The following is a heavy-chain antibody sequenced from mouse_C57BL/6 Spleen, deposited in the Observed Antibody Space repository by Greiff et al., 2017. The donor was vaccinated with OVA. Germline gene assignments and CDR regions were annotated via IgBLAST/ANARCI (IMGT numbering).Heavy chain of an antibody. V-gene: IGHV1-26*01. CDR3: ARGVTTVVADWYFDV. CDR1: GYTFTDYY. CDR2: INPNNGGT. D-gene: IGHD1-1*01. Sequence: VQLKQSGPELVKPGASVKISCKASGYTFTDYYMNWVKQSHGKSLEWIGDINPNNGGTSYNQKFKGKATLTVDKSSSTAYMGLRSLTSEYSAVYYCARGVTTVVADWYFDVWGTGTTVTVSS. J-gene: IGHJ1*03.